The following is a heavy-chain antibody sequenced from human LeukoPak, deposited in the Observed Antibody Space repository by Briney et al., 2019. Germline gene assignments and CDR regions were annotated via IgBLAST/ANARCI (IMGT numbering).Heavy chain of an antibody. CDR1: GGSFSGYY. D-gene: IGHD3-9*01. Sequence: SETLSLTCAVYGGSFSGYYWSWIRQPPGKGLEWIGEINHSGSTNYNPSLKSRVTISVDTSKNQFSLKLSSVTAADTAVYYRARASYYDILTGRSYYYYGMDVWGQGTTVTVSS. J-gene: IGHJ6*02. CDR2: INHSGST. CDR3: ARASYYDILTGRSYYYYGMDV. V-gene: IGHV4-34*01.